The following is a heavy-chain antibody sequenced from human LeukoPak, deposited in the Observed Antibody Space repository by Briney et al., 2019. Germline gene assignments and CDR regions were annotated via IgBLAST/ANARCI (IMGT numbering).Heavy chain of an antibody. V-gene: IGHV4-59*01. CDR2: IYYSGST. CDR1: GGSISSYY. Sequence: PSETPSLTCTVSGGSISSYYWSWIRQPPGKGLEWIGYIYYSGSTNYNPSLKSRVTISVDTSKNQFSLKLTSVTAADTAVYYCASYKSSSGFDYWGQGTLITVSS. J-gene: IGHJ4*02. D-gene: IGHD6-6*01. CDR3: ASYKSSSGFDY.